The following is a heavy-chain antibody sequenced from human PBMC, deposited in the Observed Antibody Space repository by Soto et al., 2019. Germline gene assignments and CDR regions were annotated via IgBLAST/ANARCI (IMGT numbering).Heavy chain of an antibody. V-gene: IGHV1-69*06. D-gene: IGHD3-10*01. CDR3: ARGNKGPGHYGPGSQGWYGP. J-gene: IGHJ5*02. CDR2: IIPITDTP. CDR1: GGTFSSHA. Sequence: QVQLVQSGAEVKKPGSSVKVSCKASGGTFSSHAINWLRQAPGQGLEWMGVIIPITDTPNNAEKFQGRVTITADKATTTVSMELSSLALEGTAMYYCARGNKGPGHYGPGSQGWYGPWGQGTLVTVSS.